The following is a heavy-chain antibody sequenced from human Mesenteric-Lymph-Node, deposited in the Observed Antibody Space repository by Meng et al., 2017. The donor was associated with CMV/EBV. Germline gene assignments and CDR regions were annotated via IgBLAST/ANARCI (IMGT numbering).Heavy chain of an antibody. V-gene: IGHV3-72*01. CDR1: GFIFSDHY. J-gene: IGHJ6*02. D-gene: IGHD6-6*01. CDR2: IRNKANSSTT. CDR3: SIPTSSRYGMDV. Sequence: GESLKISCAASGFIFSDHYMDWVRQAPGKGLEWVGHIRNKANSSTTEYAASVKGRFIISRDDSKNSLYLQMNSLKTEDTAVYYCSIPTSSRYGMDVWGQGTTVTVSS.